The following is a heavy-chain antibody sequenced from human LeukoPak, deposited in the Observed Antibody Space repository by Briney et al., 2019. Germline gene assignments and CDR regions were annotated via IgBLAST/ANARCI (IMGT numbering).Heavy chain of an antibody. CDR2: ISSAGTT. CDR1: GFTVSSSY. CDR3: ARGGSGGGWRYFDY. D-gene: IGHD6-19*01. Sequence: PVGSLRLSCAASGFTVSSSYMSWVRQAPGKALEWVSIISSAGTTDYADSVKGRFTISRDNSKNTVSLEMSSLRAEDTAVYYCARGGSGGGWRYFDYWGQGTLVTVSS. V-gene: IGHV3-66*01. J-gene: IGHJ4*02.